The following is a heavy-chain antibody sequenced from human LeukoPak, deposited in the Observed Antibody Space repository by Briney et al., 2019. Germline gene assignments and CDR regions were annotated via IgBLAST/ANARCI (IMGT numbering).Heavy chain of an antibody. CDR1: GDSVSSNSVT. CDR3: ARAKAAAGDYYFDY. D-gene: IGHD6-13*01. Sequence: SQTLSLTCAISGDSVSSNSVTWNWIRQSPSRGLEWLGRTYYRSTWYNDYAVSVRGRITVNPDTSKNQFSLHLNSVTPEDTAVYYCARAKAAAGDYYFDYWGQGTLVTVSS. V-gene: IGHV6-1*01. J-gene: IGHJ4*02. CDR2: TYYRSTWYN.